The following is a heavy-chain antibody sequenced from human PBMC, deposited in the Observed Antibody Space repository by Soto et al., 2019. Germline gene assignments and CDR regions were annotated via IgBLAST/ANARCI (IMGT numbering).Heavy chain of an antibody. CDR1: GYTSNNYA. D-gene: IGHD3-10*01. Sequence: ASVKVSCKASGYTSNNYAMHWVRQAPGQGLEWTGCINAGNGNTKYSQRFQDRVTISRDTSASTAYMELSSLRYEDTAFYYCSRERISMVRGAPFYWGKGTLVTVSS. CDR2: INAGNGNT. CDR3: SRERISMVRGAPFY. V-gene: IGHV1-3*01. J-gene: IGHJ4*02.